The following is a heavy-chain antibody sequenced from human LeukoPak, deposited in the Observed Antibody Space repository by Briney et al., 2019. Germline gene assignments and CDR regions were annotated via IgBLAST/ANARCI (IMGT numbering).Heavy chain of an antibody. CDR1: GFTFSSYA. J-gene: IGHJ4*02. D-gene: IGHD6-19*01. CDR2: ISGSGGST. CDR3: AKDYRQYSSGWYSN. Sequence: GGSLRLSCAASGFTFSSYAMSWVRQAPGNGLEWVSAISGSGGSTYYADSVKGRFTISRDNSKNTLYLQMNSLRAEDTAVYYCAKDYRQYSSGWYSNWGQGTLVTVSS. V-gene: IGHV3-23*01.